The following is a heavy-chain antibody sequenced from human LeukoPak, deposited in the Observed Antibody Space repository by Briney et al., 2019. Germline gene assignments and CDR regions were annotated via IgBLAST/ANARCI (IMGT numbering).Heavy chain of an antibody. CDR2: FDPEDGET. Sequence: ASVKVSCKVSRYTLSQLSMHWVRQAPGKGLEWMGGFDPEDGETIYAQKFQGRVSMTEDTSTDAAYMELSSLGSDDTAVYYCATEAIYFLYWGQGTLVTVSS. J-gene: IGHJ4*02. V-gene: IGHV1-24*01. CDR3: ATEAIYFLY. D-gene: IGHD2/OR15-2a*01. CDR1: RYTLSQLS.